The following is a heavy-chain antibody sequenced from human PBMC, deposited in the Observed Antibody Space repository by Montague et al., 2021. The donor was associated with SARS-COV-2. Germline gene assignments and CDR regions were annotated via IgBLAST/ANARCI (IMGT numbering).Heavy chain of an antibody. V-gene: IGHV6-1*01. J-gene: IGHJ4*02. D-gene: IGHD1-26*01. CDR1: GDSDCVMKLS. CDR3: ARTSASSDY. CDR2: TDFRSKWKN. Sequence: CAISGDSDCVMKLSRNWEKQTSAIQPDKKPRTDFRSKWKNDYAVSVKSRITINPDTFKNQISLQLNSVTPESTAVYYCARTSASSDYWGQGTLVTVSS.